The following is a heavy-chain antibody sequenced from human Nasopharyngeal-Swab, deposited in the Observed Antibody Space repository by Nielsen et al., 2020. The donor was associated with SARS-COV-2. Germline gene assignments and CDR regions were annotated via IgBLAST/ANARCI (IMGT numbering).Heavy chain of an antibody. V-gene: IGHV1-2*02. CDR3: ARKEATAMEELYYYGMDV. CDR1: GYTFTGYY. D-gene: IGHD5-18*01. CDR2: INPNSGDT. Sequence: ASVKVSCKASGYTFTGYYIHWVRQAPGQGLEWMGWINPNSGDTKYAQNFQGRVTTTRDTSISTAYMELSRLRSDDTAVYYCARKEATAMEELYYYGMDVWGQGTTVTVSS. J-gene: IGHJ6*02.